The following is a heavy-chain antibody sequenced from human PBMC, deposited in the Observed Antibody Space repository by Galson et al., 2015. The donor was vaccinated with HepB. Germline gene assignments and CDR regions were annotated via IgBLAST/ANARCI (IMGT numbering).Heavy chain of an antibody. Sequence: SVKVSCKVSGYTLTALSMHWVRQAPGKGLEWMGGVDPEEGETIYAQKFQGRVTMTEDTSTDTAYMELSSLRSEDTAVYYCATWDSGSYYDAFDIWGQGTMVTVSS. V-gene: IGHV1-24*01. J-gene: IGHJ3*02. D-gene: IGHD1-26*01. CDR3: ATWDSGSYYDAFDI. CDR1: GYTLTALS. CDR2: VDPEEGET.